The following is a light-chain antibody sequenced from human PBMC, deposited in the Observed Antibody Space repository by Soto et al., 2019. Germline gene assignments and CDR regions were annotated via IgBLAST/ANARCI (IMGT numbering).Light chain of an antibody. V-gene: IGKV1-5*01. J-gene: IGKJ1*01. Sequence: DIQMTQSPSTLSASVGARVPITCRASQSVSRWLAWYQQKPGRAPNLLIYDGSSLESGVPSRFSGSGSGTEFTLTISSLQPDDFATYYCQQYKSYSPTTFGQGTKVDIK. CDR1: QSVSRW. CDR3: QQYKSYSPTT. CDR2: DGS.